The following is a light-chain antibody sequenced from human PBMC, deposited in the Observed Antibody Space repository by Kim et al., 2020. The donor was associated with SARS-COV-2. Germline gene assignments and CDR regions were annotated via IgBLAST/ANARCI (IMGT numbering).Light chain of an antibody. CDR3: QQRSNWPRT. V-gene: IGKV3-11*01. CDR2: DAS. CDR1: QSISNY. Sequence: SPGERASISCRARQSISNYLAWYQQKPGQAPRLLIYDASNRATGVPARFSGSRSGTDFTLTISSLEPEDFAVYYCQQRSNWPRTFGQGTKVDIK. J-gene: IGKJ1*01.